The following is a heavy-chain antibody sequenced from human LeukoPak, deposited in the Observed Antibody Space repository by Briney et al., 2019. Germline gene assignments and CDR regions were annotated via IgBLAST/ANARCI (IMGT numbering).Heavy chain of an antibody. Sequence: SETLFLTCTVSGGSISNYYWSWIRQPPGKGLEWIGYIYYSGSTNYSPSFRSRVTISVDTSKNQFYLKLDSVTAADTAMYYCVRDHYYNSSGYTFRHWGQGTLVTVSS. D-gene: IGHD3-22*01. CDR3: VRDHYYNSSGYTFRH. CDR1: GGSISNYY. V-gene: IGHV4-59*01. CDR2: IYYSGST. J-gene: IGHJ1*01.